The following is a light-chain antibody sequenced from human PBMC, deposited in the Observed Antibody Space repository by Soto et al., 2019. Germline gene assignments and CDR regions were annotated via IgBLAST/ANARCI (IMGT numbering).Light chain of an antibody. V-gene: IGKV3-20*01. CDR3: QQYGSSPWT. CDR1: QSFNSIY. CDR2: GAS. J-gene: IGKJ1*01. Sequence: EVVLTQSPATLSLSPGERATLSCRASQSFNSIYLAWYQQKPGQAPRLLIYGASSRATGIPDRFSGSGSGTDFTLTISRLEPEDFAVYYCQQYGSSPWTFGQGTKVDIK.